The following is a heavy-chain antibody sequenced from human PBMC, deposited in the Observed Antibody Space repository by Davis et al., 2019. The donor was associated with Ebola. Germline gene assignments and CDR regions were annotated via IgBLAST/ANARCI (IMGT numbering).Heavy chain of an antibody. CDR2: ISSSSSYT. CDR3: ARDATYYDFWSGYKDY. CDR1: GFTFSTYS. D-gene: IGHD3-3*01. Sequence: GGSLRLSCAASGFTFSTYSMNWVRQAPGKGLEWVSSISSSSSYTYYADSVKGRFTISRDNAKNSLYLQMNSLRAEDTAVYYCARDATYYDFWSGYKDYWGQGTLVTVSS. J-gene: IGHJ4*02. V-gene: IGHV3-21*04.